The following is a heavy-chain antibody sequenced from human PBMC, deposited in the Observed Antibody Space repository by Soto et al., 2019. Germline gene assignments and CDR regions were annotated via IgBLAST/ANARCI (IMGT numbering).Heavy chain of an antibody. CDR2: IDPYDSYT. D-gene: IGHD3-16*01. CDR1: GYSFTSSW. V-gene: IGHV5-10-1*01. CDR3: ARPFGGATDSCMDV. Sequence: RGESLKISCKGSGYSFTSSWITWVRQMPGKGLEWMGRIDPYDSYTNYSPSFEGHVTISADKSISTAYLQWSSLKASDTAIYYCARPFGGATDSCMDVWGQGTAVTVSS. J-gene: IGHJ6*02.